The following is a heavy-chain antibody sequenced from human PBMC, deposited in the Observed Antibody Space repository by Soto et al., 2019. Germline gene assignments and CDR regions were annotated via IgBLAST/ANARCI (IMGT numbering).Heavy chain of an antibody. V-gene: IGHV3-11*01. Sequence: QVQLVESGGGLVKPGGSLRLSCAASGLTFSDHYMTWIRQAPGKGLEWISYISSSAGTIYYADSVKGRFTISRDNAKNSLYLQMTNLRAADTAVYYGARAPYFGSGTYYYYALDVWGQGNTVSVSS. CDR2: ISSSAGTI. D-gene: IGHD3-10*01. CDR1: GLTFSDHY. CDR3: ARAPYFGSGTYYYYALDV. J-gene: IGHJ6*02.